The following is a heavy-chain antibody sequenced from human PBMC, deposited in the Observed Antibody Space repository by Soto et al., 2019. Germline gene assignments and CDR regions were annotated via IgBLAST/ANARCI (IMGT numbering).Heavy chain of an antibody. J-gene: IGHJ1*01. CDR1: GFTVSSNY. CDR3: ARDRVESGYPEYFQH. D-gene: IGHD3-22*01. CDR2: IYSGGST. V-gene: IGHV3-53*01. Sequence: EVQLVESGGGLIQPGGSLRLSCAASGFTVSSNYMSWVRQAPGKGLEWVSVIYSGGSTYYADSVKGRFTISRDNSKNTLYLQMTSLRAEDTAVYYCARDRVESGYPEYFQHWGQGTVVTVSP.